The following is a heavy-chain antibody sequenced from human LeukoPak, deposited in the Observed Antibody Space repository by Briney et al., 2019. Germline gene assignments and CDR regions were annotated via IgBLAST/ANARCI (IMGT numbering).Heavy chain of an antibody. J-gene: IGHJ4*02. D-gene: IGHD2-2*01. Sequence: PGGSLRLSCAASGFTFSSYGMHWVRQAPGKGLEWVAVIWYDGSNKYYADSVKGRFTISRDNSKNTLYLQMNSLRAEDTAVYYCAKDRLRYCSSTSCYPFDYWGQGTLVTVSS. V-gene: IGHV3-33*06. CDR1: GFTFSSYG. CDR3: AKDRLRYCSSTSCYPFDY. CDR2: IWYDGSNK.